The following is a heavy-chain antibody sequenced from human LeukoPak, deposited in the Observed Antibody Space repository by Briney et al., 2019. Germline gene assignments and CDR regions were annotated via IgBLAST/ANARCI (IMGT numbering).Heavy chain of an antibody. V-gene: IGHV4-34*01. J-gene: IGHJ4*02. Sequence: PSETLSLTCAVYGGSFSGYYWSWIRQPPGKGLEWIGEINHSGSTNYNPSLKSRVTISVDTSKNQFSLKLSSVTAADTAVYYCARADSSGWYGGWYFDYWGQGTLVTVSS. CDR2: INHSGST. D-gene: IGHD6-19*01. CDR1: GGSFSGYY. CDR3: ARADSSGWYGGWYFDY.